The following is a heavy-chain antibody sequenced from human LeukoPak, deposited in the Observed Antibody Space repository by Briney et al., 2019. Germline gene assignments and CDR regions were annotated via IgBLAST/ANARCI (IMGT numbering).Heavy chain of an antibody. CDR1: GFIFNSYV. Sequence: PGGSLRLSCAASGFIFNSYVMHWVRKAPGKGLEGVTFIRYDGSNKYYADSVKGRFTISRDNSKNTLYLQMNSLRAEDTAVYYCAKVTGYSYDYWGQRALVTVSS. D-gene: IGHD5-18*01. CDR2: IRYDGSNK. V-gene: IGHV3-30*02. CDR3: AKVTGYSYDY. J-gene: IGHJ4*02.